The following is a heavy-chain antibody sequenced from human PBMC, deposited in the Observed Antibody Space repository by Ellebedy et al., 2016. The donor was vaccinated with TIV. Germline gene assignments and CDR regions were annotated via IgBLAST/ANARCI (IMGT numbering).Heavy chain of an antibody. CDR2: IDPTDSYI. Sequence: PGGSLRLSCTASGYSFSTYCITWVRQTPGKGLEWMGKIDPTDSYINYSPSFQGLVTISADESASTAYLQWPSLKASDSATYYCSRNRGYGMDVWGQGTTVTVSS. CDR3: SRNRGYGMDV. V-gene: IGHV5-10-1*01. D-gene: IGHD3-10*01. J-gene: IGHJ6*02. CDR1: GYSFSTYC.